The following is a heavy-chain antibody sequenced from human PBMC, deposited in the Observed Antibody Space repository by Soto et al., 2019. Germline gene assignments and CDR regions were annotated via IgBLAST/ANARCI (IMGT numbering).Heavy chain of an antibody. V-gene: IGHV5-51*01. CDR2: IYPGDSDT. D-gene: IGHD6-13*01. Sequence: GESLKISCKGSGYSFSSYWIAWVRQMPGKGLEWMGMIYPGDSDTRYSPSFQGQVTISAHKSIRTSYLPWSSLKASETAMYYCARHTRPITEAGTDFDYWGQGTLVTVSS. CDR3: ARHTRPITEAGTDFDY. J-gene: IGHJ4*02. CDR1: GYSFSSYW.